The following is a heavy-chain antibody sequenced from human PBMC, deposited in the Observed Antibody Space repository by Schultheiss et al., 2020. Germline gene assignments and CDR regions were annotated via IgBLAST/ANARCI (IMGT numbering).Heavy chain of an antibody. CDR3: ARDRSLVYWFDP. CDR2: IYYSGST. Sequence: SETLSLTCAVYGGSFSGYYWSWIRQPPGKGLEWIGSIYYSGSTYYNPSLKSRVTISVDTSKNQFSLKLSSVTAADTAVYYCARDRSLVYWFDPWGQGTLVTVSS. V-gene: IGHV4-34*01. CDR1: GGSFSGYY. J-gene: IGHJ5*02. D-gene: IGHD2-8*01.